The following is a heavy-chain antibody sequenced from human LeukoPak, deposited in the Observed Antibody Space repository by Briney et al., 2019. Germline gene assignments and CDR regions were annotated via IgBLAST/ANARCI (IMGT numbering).Heavy chain of an antibody. J-gene: IGHJ4*02. CDR3: AKDQGITIFGVVIDYFDY. D-gene: IGHD3-3*01. CDR1: GFTFSSYG. V-gene: IGHV3-30*02. CDR2: IRYGGSNK. Sequence: GGSLRLSCAASGFTFSSYGMHWVRQAPGKGLEWVAFIRYGGSNKYYADSVKGRFTISRDNSKNTLYLQMNSLRAEDTAVYYCAKDQGITIFGVVIDYFDYWGQGTLVTVSS.